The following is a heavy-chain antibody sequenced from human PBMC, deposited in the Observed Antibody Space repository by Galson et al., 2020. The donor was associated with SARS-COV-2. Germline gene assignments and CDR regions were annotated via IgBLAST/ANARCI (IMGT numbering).Heavy chain of an antibody. CDR3: ARRAGTYSGWYFDL. D-gene: IGHD1-26*01. CDR1: GYSFASYW. V-gene: IGHV5-51*01. J-gene: IGHJ2*01. Sequence: GESLKISCKGSGYSFASYWIVWARQMPGKGLEWMGIIYPGDSDTKYSPSFQGQVTISADTSISTAYLQWSSLKASDTAMYYCARRAGTYSGWYFDLWGRGTLVTVSS. CDR2: IYPGDSDT.